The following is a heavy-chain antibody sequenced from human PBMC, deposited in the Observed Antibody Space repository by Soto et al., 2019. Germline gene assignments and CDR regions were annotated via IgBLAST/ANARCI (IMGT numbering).Heavy chain of an antibody. D-gene: IGHD2-2*01. J-gene: IGHJ4*02. CDR1: GFTFTSSA. V-gene: IGHV1-58*01. CDR3: ARASTYCISTSCRRIDFDY. Sequence: GASVKVSCKASGFTFTSSAVQWVRQARGQRLEWIGWIVVGSGNTNYAQKFQERVTITRDMSTSTAYMELSSLRSEDTAVYYCARASTYCISTSCRRIDFDYWGQGTLVTVSS. CDR2: IVVGSGNT.